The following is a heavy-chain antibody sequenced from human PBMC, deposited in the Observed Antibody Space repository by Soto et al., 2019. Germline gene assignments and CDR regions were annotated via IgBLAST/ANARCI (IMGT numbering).Heavy chain of an antibody. CDR3: ARGTGIAAAGTSGWYFDY. Sequence: ASVKVSCKASGYTFTSYAMHWVRQAPGQRLEWMGWINAGNGNTKYSQKFQGRVTIIRDTSASTAYMELSSLRSEDTAVYYCARGTGIAAAGTSGWYFDYWGQGTLVTVSS. J-gene: IGHJ4*02. D-gene: IGHD6-13*01. V-gene: IGHV1-3*01. CDR2: INAGNGNT. CDR1: GYTFTSYA.